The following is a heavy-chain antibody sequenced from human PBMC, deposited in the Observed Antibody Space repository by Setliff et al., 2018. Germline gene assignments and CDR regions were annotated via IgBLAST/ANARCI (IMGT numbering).Heavy chain of an antibody. J-gene: IGHJ5*02. D-gene: IGHD1-1*01. CDR3: AKGGGRYHSDA. CDR2: IYTSWST. CDR1: GYSISSRRNY. V-gene: IGHV4-61*09. Sequence: PSETLSLTCTVSGYSISSRRNYWGWFRQPAGKELEWIGQIYTSWSTNYNPSLKSRVTMSIEKSNNQFSLKLTSVTAADTAVYYCAKGGGRYHSDAWGQGILVTVSS.